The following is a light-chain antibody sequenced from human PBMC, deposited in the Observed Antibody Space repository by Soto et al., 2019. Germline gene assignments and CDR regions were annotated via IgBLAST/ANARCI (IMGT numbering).Light chain of an antibody. CDR3: QQANSFPLS. Sequence: DIQMTQPPSSVSATLGDTVTISCRASEGVSGWLAWYRQRPGKAPKLLIIAASSLQSGVPSRFSGSGSGTDITLTSSSLQPEDFATYYGQQANSFPLSCGGETKVEIK. CDR2: AAS. V-gene: IGKV1-12*01. J-gene: IGKJ4*01. CDR1: EGVSGW.